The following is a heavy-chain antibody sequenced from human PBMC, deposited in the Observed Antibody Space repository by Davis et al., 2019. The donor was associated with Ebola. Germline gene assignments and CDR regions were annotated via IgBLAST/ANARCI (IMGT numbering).Heavy chain of an antibody. J-gene: IGHJ6*02. CDR1: GFTFSSYG. D-gene: IGHD2-2*01. CDR3: ARDALIVVQYQLPSGMDV. V-gene: IGHV3-33*01. Sequence: PGGSLRLSCAASGFTFSSYGMHWVRQAPGKGLEWVAVIWYDGSNKYYADSVKGRFTISRDNSKNTLYLQMNSLRAEDTAVYYCARDALIVVQYQLPSGMDVWGQGTTVTVSS. CDR2: IWYDGSNK.